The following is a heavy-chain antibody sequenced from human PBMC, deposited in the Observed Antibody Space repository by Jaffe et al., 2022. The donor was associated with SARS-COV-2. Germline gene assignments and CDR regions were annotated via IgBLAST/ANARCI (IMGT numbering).Heavy chain of an antibody. D-gene: IGHD3-22*01. CDR3: SAVKEGANWFDP. Sequence: QVQLQESGPGLVKPSQTLSLTCSVSGDSINSGGYYWTWIRQPAGKGLEWIGRIYASGITNYNPSLKSRITISIDTSRNRFSLDLSSVTAADTAVYFCSAVKEGANWFDPWGQGTLVTVSS. J-gene: IGHJ5*02. CDR1: GDSINSGGYY. CDR2: IYASGIT. V-gene: IGHV4-61*02.